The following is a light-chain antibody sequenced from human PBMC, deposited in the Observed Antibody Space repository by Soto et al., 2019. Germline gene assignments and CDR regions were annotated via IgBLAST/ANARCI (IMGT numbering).Light chain of an antibody. CDR2: AAS. V-gene: IGKV1-27*01. Sequence: DIQMTQSPSSLSASVGDRVTITCRASQGISNYLAWYQQKPGKVPKLLIYAASTLQSGVPSRFSGSGSVRDFTLTISSLQPEDVGTYYCQKYNSAPHTFGPGTKLEIK. CDR1: QGISNY. J-gene: IGKJ2*01. CDR3: QKYNSAPHT.